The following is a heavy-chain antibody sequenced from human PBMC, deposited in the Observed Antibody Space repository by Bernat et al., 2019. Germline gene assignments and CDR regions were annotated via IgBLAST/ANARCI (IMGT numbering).Heavy chain of an antibody. J-gene: IGHJ6*02. D-gene: IGHD2-2*01. V-gene: IGHV3-23*01. Sequence: EVQLLESGGGLVQPGGSLRLSCAASGFTFSSYAMSWVRQAPGKGLEWVSAISDSGGSTYYADSVKGRFAISRDNSRNTLYLQMSSLRAEDTAIYYCARYCITTTCYVGHSSYYGMDVWGQGTTVTVSS. CDR2: ISDSGGST. CDR3: ARYCITTTCYVGHSSYYGMDV. CDR1: GFTFSSYA.